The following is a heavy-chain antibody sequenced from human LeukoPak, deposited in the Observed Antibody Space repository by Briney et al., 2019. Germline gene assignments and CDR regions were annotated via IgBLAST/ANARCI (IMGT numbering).Heavy chain of an antibody. CDR2: IKQDGSET. J-gene: IGHJ4*02. CDR3: ARDGEMPTIYFDY. Sequence: GGSLRLSCAVSGFTFSSHWMSWVRQAPGKGLEWVANIKQDGSETYYVDSVKGRFTISRDNAKNSLFLQMNSLRAEDTAVYYCARDGEMPTIYFDYWGQGTLVTVSS. V-gene: IGHV3-7*01. D-gene: IGHD5-24*01. CDR1: GFTFSSHW.